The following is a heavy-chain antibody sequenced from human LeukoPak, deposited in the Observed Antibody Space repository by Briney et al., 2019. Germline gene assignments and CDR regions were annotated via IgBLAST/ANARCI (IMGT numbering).Heavy chain of an antibody. V-gene: IGHV4-39*07. CDR1: GGSISSSSYY. J-gene: IGHJ4*02. CDR3: ARIEMATSPLDY. CDR2: IYYSGST. Sequence: SETLSLTCTVSGGSISSSSYYWGWIRQPPGKGLEWIGSIYYSGSTYYNPSLKSRVTISVDTSKNQSSLKLSSVTAADTAVYYCARIEMATSPLDYWGQGTLVTVSS. D-gene: IGHD5-24*01.